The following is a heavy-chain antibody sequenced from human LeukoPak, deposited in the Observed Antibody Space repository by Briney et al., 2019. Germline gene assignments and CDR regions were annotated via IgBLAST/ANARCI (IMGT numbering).Heavy chain of an antibody. V-gene: IGHV4-4*02. CDR1: GGSISSLNL. CDR2: MYLGGTT. Sequence: SETLSLTCIVSGGSISSLNLWSWLRQPPGKGLEWIGEMYLGGTTNFNPSLKSRVTILIDKSKNQLFLQLTSVTAADTAVYYCAGLEGRYSTDWFYFFDYWGQGALVTVSS. CDR3: AGLEGRYSTDWFYFFDY. J-gene: IGHJ4*02. D-gene: IGHD6-19*01.